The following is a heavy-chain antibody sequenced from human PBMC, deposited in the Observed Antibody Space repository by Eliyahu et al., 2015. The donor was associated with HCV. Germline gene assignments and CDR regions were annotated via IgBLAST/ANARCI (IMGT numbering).Heavy chain of an antibody. CDR2: IYYPAST. D-gene: IGHD6-13*01. Sequence: QLQLQESGPGLVRPSETLSLTCTVSGTSXNNXXYFWGWIRQPPGKGLXWIGTIYYPASTYXNPSLKSRVTISLDTSKNQFSLKLNSVTGADTAVYYCATYRVDSWRLDYWGQETLVTVSS. CDR3: ATYRVDSWRLDY. CDR1: GTSXNNXXYF. V-gene: IGHV4-39*01. J-gene: IGHJ4*02.